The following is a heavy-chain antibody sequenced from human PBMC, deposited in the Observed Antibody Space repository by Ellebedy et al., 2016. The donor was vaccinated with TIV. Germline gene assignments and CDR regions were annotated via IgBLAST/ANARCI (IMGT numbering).Heavy chain of an antibody. CDR3: ARWFGELLYVRWFDP. D-gene: IGHD3-10*01. Sequence: GSLRLSCTVSGGSISRSSSYWGWIRQPPEKGLEWIGSIYHSGSTYYNPSLKSRVTISVDTSKNQFSLRLSSVTAADTAVYYCARWFGELLYVRWFDPWGQGTLVTVSS. J-gene: IGHJ5*02. CDR2: IYHSGST. V-gene: IGHV4-39*01. CDR1: GGSISRSSSY.